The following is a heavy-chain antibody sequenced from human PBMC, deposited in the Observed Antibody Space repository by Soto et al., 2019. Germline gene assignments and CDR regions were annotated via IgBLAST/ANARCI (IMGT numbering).Heavy chain of an antibody. CDR3: ARVSDGYNPYYYYYGMDV. D-gene: IGHD5-12*01. CDR2: IIPIFGTA. CDR1: GGTFSSYA. J-gene: IGHJ6*02. Sequence: SVKVSCKASGGTFSSYAISWVRQAPGQGLEWMGGIIPIFGTANYAQKFQGRVTITADESTSTAYMELSSLRSEDTAVYYCARVSDGYNPYYYYYGMDVWGQGTTVTVSS. V-gene: IGHV1-69*13.